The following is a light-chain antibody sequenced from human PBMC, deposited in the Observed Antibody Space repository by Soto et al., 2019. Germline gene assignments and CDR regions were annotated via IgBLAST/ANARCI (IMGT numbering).Light chain of an antibody. CDR2: EVT. V-gene: IGLV2-14*01. CDR1: SSDVGGYNS. J-gene: IGLJ3*02. CDR3: SSYAGRTTFEV. Sequence: QSALTQPASVSGSPGQSIAISCTGTSSDVGGYNSVSWYQQHPGKVPKLILYEVTHRPSGVSNRFSGSKSGNTASLTISGLQADDEADYYCSSYAGRTTFEVFGGGTKLTFL.